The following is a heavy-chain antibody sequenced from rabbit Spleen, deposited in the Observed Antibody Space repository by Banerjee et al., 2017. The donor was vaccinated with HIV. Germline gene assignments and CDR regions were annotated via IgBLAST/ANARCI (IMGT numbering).Heavy chain of an antibody. J-gene: IGHJ4*01. CDR1: GFSFSNKAV. CDR3: ARDLTDVIGWNFGW. CDR2: IYTGSSGST. Sequence: QEQLVESGGGLVQPEGSLTLSCTASGFSFSNKAVMCWVRQAPGKGLEWIACIYTGSSGSTYYASWAKGRFTITRSTSLNTVTLQLNSLTAADTATYFCARDLTDVIGWNFGWWGQGTLVTVS. V-gene: IGHV1S45*01. D-gene: IGHD1-1*01.